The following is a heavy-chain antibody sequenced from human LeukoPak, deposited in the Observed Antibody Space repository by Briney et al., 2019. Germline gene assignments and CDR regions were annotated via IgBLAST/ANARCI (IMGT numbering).Heavy chain of an antibody. CDR2: ISYDGSNK. V-gene: IGHV3-30-3*01. J-gene: IGHJ4*02. CDR1: GFTFSSYA. Sequence: AGGSLRLSCAASGFTFSSYAMHWVRQAPGKGLEWVAVISYDGSNKYYADSVKGRFTISRDNSKNTLYLQMNSLRAEDTAVYYCARAIFHFDYWGQGTLVTVSS. D-gene: IGHD3-9*01. CDR3: ARAIFHFDY.